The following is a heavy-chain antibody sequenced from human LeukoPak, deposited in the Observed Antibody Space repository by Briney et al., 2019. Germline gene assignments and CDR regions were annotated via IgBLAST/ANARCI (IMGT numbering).Heavy chain of an antibody. CDR1: GFIHSDYY. D-gene: IGHD6-19*01. J-gene: IGHJ4*02. Sequence: GWSLRLSLASSGFIHSDYYMSWTRQAAAKELEGVSYISSSGSTIFYADSVKGRFTVSRDNAKNSLYLQMKRLRAEDTAVYYCAREGGSGWYGGNYFDYWGQGTLVTVSS. CDR2: ISSSGSTI. CDR3: AREGGSGWYGGNYFDY. V-gene: IGHV3-11*04.